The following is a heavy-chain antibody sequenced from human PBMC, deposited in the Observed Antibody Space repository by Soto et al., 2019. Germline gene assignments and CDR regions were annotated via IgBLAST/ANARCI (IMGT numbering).Heavy chain of an antibody. Sequence: QVQLVQSGAEVKKPGASVKVSCKASGYTFTSYDINWVRQATGQGLEWMGWMNPHSGITGYAQKFQGRVTLTRNISLSIAYMELSSLRSEATAVYYCASSLGYSSGGSCYPTANWFDPWGQGTLVTVSS. D-gene: IGHD2-15*01. V-gene: IGHV1-8*01. CDR3: ASSLGYSSGGSCYPTANWFDP. CDR1: GYTFTSYD. CDR2: MNPHSGIT. J-gene: IGHJ5*02.